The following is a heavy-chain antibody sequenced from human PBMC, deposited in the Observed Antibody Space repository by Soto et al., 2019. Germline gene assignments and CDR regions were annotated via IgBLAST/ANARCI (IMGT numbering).Heavy chain of an antibody. CDR3: VSEVSGAFHF. CDR2: IKSKTAGGTT. D-gene: IGHD6-25*01. V-gene: IGHV3-15*02. J-gene: IGHJ3*01. CDR1: GFTFSNAW. Sequence: EVQLVESGGALVKPGGSLRLSCAASGFTFSNAWMNWFRQTPGKGLEWVGLIKSKTAGGTTDYTAPVKGRFTISSDDAENTLYIQMNRLKVEDTALYYCVSEVSGAFHFWGKVTMVPVSS.